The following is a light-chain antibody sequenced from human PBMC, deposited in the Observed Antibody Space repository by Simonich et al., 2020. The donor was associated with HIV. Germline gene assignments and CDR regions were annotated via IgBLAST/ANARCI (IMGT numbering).Light chain of an antibody. Sequence: QSALTQPASVSGSPGQSITISCPGTSSDVGGYNYVPWYQQHPGKAPTLMIYVVSKRPSVVSNRFSGSKSGNTASLTISGLQAEDEADYYCSSYTSSTTLVVFGGGTKVTVL. J-gene: IGLJ3*02. CDR1: SSDVGGYNY. CDR2: VVS. CDR3: SSYTSSTTLVV. V-gene: IGLV2-14*03.